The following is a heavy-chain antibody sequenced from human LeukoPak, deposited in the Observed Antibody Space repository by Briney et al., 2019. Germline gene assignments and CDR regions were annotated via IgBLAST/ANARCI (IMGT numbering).Heavy chain of an antibody. Sequence: GGSLRLSCAAYGFTFSSYAMSWVRQAPGKGLEWVSIISDSGGSTYYADSVKGRFTISRATSKNTLYLQMNSLSAEAPAGYYGAPSAFDYWGQGTLVTVSS. CDR1: GFTFSSYA. CDR2: ISDSGGST. CDR3: APSAFDY. J-gene: IGHJ4*02. V-gene: IGHV3-23*01.